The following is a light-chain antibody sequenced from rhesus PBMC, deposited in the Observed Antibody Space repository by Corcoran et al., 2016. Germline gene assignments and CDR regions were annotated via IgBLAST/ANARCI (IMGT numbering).Light chain of an antibody. CDR1: QDITND. V-gene: IGKV1-25*01. CDR3: QHYYTTPFP. Sequence: DIQMTQSPSSLSASVGDRVTITCRASQDITNDLAWYQQKPGETLKFLIDEASSLQSGIPSRFCGSGSGSDFTLTISTLQPEDFATSYCQHYYTTPFPFGPGPKLDIK. J-gene: IGKJ3*01. CDR2: EAS.